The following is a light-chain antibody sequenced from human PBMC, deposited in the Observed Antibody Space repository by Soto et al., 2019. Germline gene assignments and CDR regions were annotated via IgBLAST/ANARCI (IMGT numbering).Light chain of an antibody. J-gene: IGLJ2*01. Sequence: QSALTQPASVSGSPGQSITISCTGSSSDIGGYNYVSWYQQHPGKAPKLLICDVSYRPSGISDRFSGSKSGNTASLTISGLQPEDEADYYCSSYGASSTLFGGGTKLTVL. CDR2: DVS. CDR1: SSDIGGYNY. V-gene: IGLV2-14*03. CDR3: SSYGASSTL.